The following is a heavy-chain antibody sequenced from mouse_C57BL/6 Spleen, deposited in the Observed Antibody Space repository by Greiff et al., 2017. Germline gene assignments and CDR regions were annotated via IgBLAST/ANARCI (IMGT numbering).Heavy chain of an antibody. CDR1: GYTFTDYN. CDR3: ARLGRGYFDV. Sequence: VHVKQSGPELVKPGASVKIPCKASGYTFTDYNMDWVKQSHGKSLEWIGDINPNNGGTIYNQKFKGKATLTVDKSSSTAYMELRSLTSEDTAVYYCARLGRGYFDVWGTGTTVTVSS. CDR2: INPNNGGT. D-gene: IGHD4-1*01. J-gene: IGHJ1*03. V-gene: IGHV1-18*01.